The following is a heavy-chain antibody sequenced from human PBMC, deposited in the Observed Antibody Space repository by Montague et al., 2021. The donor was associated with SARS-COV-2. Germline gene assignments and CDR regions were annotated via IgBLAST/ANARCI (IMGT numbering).Heavy chain of an antibody. Sequence: SLRLSCAAPGFSFSTDWMSWVRQAPGKGLEWVANINGDGSAKSYVDSVKGRFTISRDNANNSLYLQMNSLRAEDTAVYYCARDSYTKGDYWGQGTLVSVSS. CDR2: INGDGSAK. CDR1: GFSFSTDW. V-gene: IGHV3-7*03. CDR3: ARDSYTKGDY. D-gene: IGHD4-11*01. J-gene: IGHJ4*02.